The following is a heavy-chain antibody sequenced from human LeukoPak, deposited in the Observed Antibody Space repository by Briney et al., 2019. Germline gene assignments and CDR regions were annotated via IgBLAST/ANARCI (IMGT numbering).Heavy chain of an antibody. J-gene: IGHJ5*02. V-gene: IGHV4-39*07. CDR1: GGSISSSRYY. CDR3: ARGGRWLQFPNPPCNWFDP. Sequence: SETLSLTCTVSGGSISSSRYYWGWIRQPPGKGLEWIVTIYYGGGSYYNPSLKSRVTISVDTSKNQFSLKLSSVTAADTAVYYCARGGRWLQFPNPPCNWFDPWGQGTLVTVSS. D-gene: IGHD5-24*01. CDR2: IYYGGGS.